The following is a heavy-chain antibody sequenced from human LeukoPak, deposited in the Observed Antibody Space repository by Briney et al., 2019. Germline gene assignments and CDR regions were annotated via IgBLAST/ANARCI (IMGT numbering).Heavy chain of an antibody. J-gene: IGHJ5*02. Sequence: PGGSLRLSCAASGFTFSSYGMHGVRQAPGKGLEWVAVIWYDGSNKYYADSLKVRLTISRDNSKHTLYPQMHRLRPEDTAVYYCARDHISTSSGSSDPWGQGTLVTVSS. V-gene: IGHV3-33*01. CDR2: IWYDGSNK. CDR3: ARDHISTSSGSSDP. CDR1: GFTFSSYG. D-gene: IGHD2-21*01.